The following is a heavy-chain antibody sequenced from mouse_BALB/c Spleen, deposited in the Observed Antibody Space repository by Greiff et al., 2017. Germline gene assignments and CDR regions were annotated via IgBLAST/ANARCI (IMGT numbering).Heavy chain of an antibody. J-gene: IGHJ4*01. V-gene: IGHV1-54*01. CDR1: GYAFTNYL. Sequence: QVQLQQSGAELVRPGTSVKVSCKASGYAFTNYLIEWVKQRPGQGLEWIGVINPGSGGTNYNEKFKGKATLTADKSSSTAYMQLSSLTSDDSAVYFCARSTRTMDYWGQGTSVTVSS. CDR3: ARSTRTMDY. D-gene: IGHD4-1*02. CDR2: INPGSGGT.